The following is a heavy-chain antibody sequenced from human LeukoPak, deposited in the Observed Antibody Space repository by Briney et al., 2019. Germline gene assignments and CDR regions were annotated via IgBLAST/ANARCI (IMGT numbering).Heavy chain of an antibody. Sequence: PGGSLRLSCAASGFNLNNYWVTWVRQPPRKGLEWVARISQDGTETSYADSVKGRFTLSKDNAEKSLYLQMNSLTTEDTAVYYCVRLWEFDYWGQGTLATVSS. CDR3: VRLWEFDY. J-gene: IGHJ4*02. CDR2: ISQDGTET. CDR1: GFNLNNYW. V-gene: IGHV3-7*01. D-gene: IGHD1-26*01.